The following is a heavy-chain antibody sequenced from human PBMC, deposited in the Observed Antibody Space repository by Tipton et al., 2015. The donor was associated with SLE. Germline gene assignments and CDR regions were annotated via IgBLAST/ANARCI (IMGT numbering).Heavy chain of an antibody. CDR3: AKALGVLTRGMDV. Sequence: SLRLSCAASGFTFSSYSMNWVRQAPGKGLEWVSVFYSGGSTDYADSVKGRFTISRDISRNTLYLQLNSLRAEDTAIYYCAKALGVLTRGMDVWGRGTTVTVSS. D-gene: IGHD4/OR15-4a*01. CDR1: GFTFSSYS. V-gene: IGHV3-NL1*01. J-gene: IGHJ6*02. CDR2: FYSGGST.